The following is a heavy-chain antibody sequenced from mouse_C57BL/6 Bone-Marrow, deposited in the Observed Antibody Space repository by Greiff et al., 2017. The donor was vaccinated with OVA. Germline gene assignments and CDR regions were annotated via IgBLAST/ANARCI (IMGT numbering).Heavy chain of an antibody. J-gene: IGHJ4*01. V-gene: IGHV1-15*01. CDR3: TRGYSNYYAMDY. Sequence: QVQLQQSGAELVRPGASVTLSCKASGYTFTDYEMHWVKQTPVHGLEWIGAIDPATGGTAYNQKFKGKAILTADKSSSTAYMELRSLTSEDSAVYYGTRGYSNYYAMDYWGQGTSVTVSS. D-gene: IGHD2-5*01. CDR2: IDPATGGT. CDR1: GYTFTDYE.